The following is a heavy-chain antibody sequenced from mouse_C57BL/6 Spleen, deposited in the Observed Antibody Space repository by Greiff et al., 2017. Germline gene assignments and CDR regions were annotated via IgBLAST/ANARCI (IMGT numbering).Heavy chain of an antibody. CDR2: ISSGSSTI. J-gene: IGHJ2*01. CDR1: GFTFRDYG. CDR3: ARTVATSVYFDY. V-gene: IGHV5-17*01. D-gene: IGHD1-1*01. Sequence: EVHLVESGGGLVKPGGSLKLSCAASGFTFRDYGMHWVRQAPEKGLEWVAYISSGSSTIYYADTVKGRFTISRDNAKNTLFLQMTSLRSEDTAMYYCARTVATSVYFDYWGQGTTLTVSS.